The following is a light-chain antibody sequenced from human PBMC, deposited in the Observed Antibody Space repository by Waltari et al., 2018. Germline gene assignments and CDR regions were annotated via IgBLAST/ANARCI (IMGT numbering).Light chain of an antibody. CDR2: EGS. J-gene: IGLJ3*02. Sequence: QSALTQPASVSGSPGQSITISCTGTSSDVGSYKLVSWYQQHPGKAPKLMIYEGSKRPSWVSTRFSGSKSGNTASLTISGLQAEDEADYYCCSYAGSTRVFGGGTKLTVL. CDR1: SSDVGSYKL. V-gene: IGLV2-23*01. CDR3: CSYAGSTRV.